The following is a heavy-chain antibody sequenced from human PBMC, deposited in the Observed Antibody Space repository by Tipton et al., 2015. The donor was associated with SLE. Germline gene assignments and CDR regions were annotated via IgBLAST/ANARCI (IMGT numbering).Heavy chain of an antibody. Sequence: GSLRLSCATSGIPFSTYAMNWVRQAPGKGLEAVSGLGGSGDNIYYADSVKGRFTISRDNSKNTVYLQMNKLRAEDTAVYYCAKLHDFGHYWDDFWGQGTPVTVSS. CDR1: GIPFSTYA. CDR3: AKLHDFGHYWDDF. D-gene: IGHD4-17*01. CDR2: LGGSGDNI. J-gene: IGHJ4*02. V-gene: IGHV3-23*01.